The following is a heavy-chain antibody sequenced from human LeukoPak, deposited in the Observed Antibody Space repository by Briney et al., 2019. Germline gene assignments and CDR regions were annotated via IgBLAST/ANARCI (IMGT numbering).Heavy chain of an antibody. V-gene: IGHV3-30*04. CDR3: ASEVPRFDY. Sequence: GRSLRLSCAASGFTFSSYAMHWVRQAPGKGLEWVAVISYDGSNKYYADSVKGRFTISRDNSKNTLYLQMNSLRAEDTAVHYCASEVPRFDYWGQGTLVTVSS. CDR2: ISYDGSNK. J-gene: IGHJ4*02. CDR1: GFTFSSYA.